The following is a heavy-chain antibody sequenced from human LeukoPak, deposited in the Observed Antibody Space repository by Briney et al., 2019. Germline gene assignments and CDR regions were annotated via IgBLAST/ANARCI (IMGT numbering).Heavy chain of an antibody. CDR2: IIPIFGTA. CDR3: ARVADSYGPSALDY. Sequence: ASVKVSCKASGGTFSSYAISWVRQAPGQGLEWMGGIIPIFGTANYAQKFQGRVTITAHKSTSTAYMELSGLRSEDTAVYYCARVADSYGPSALDYWGQGTLVTVSS. V-gene: IGHV1-69*06. D-gene: IGHD5-18*01. J-gene: IGHJ4*02. CDR1: GGTFSSYA.